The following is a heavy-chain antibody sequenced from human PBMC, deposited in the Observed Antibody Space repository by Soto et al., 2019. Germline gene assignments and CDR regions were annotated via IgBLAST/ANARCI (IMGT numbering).Heavy chain of an antibody. V-gene: IGHV3-74*01. CDR2: INSDGIST. CDR1: GFTFSNYW. Sequence: EVQLVESGGGLVQPGGSLRLSCAASGFTFSNYWMHWVRQVPGKGLLWVSRINSDGISTNYADSVKGRFTISRDNAKTTLYLQMNSLRAEDTAVYYCARGMFPHFAATGDNSFDPWGQGTLVTVSS. D-gene: IGHD2-15*01. CDR3: ARGMFPHFAATGDNSFDP. J-gene: IGHJ5*02.